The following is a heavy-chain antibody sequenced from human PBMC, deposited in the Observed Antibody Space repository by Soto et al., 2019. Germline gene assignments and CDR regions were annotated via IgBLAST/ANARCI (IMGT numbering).Heavy chain of an antibody. CDR1: GFTFNHFA. V-gene: IGHV3-23*01. J-gene: IGHJ3*01. CDR3: AKMTPYGGNYRDAFDV. D-gene: IGHD1-26*01. CDR2: VTGRSRNT. Sequence: EMQLLESGGGLQQPGGSLRLSCAASGFTFNHFAMGWVRQAPGKGLAWISAVTGRSRNTYYADSVKGRFTISRNNFENTVYLQMDGLRVEDTAVYYCAKMTPYGGNYRDAFDVWGRGTMVTVAS.